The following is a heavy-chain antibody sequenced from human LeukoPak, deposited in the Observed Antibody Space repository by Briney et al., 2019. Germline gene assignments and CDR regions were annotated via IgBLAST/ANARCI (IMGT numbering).Heavy chain of an antibody. J-gene: IGHJ4*02. Sequence: GGTLRLSCEASGFSFSSYGMSWVRQAPGEGLEWVSGFSASDGSRYYADSVKGRFTISRDNSNNTLYLQMNSLRAEDTAIYYCARVGRGYSFKVYYFDYWGQGTLVTVSS. D-gene: IGHD5-18*01. CDR2: FSASDGSR. V-gene: IGHV3-23*01. CDR1: GFSFSSYG. CDR3: ARVGRGYSFKVYYFDY.